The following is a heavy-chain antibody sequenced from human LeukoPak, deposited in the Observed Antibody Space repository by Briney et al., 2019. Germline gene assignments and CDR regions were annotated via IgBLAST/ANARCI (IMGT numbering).Heavy chain of an antibody. Sequence: GGSLRLSCAASGFTFDDYAMHWVRQAPGKGLEWVSGISWNSGSIGYADSVKGRFTISRDNAKNSLYLQMNSLRAEDTALYYCAKDYGDYLYYFDYWGQGTLVTVSS. CDR1: GFTFDDYA. J-gene: IGHJ4*02. V-gene: IGHV3-9*01. CDR2: ISWNSGSI. D-gene: IGHD4-17*01. CDR3: AKDYGDYLYYFDY.